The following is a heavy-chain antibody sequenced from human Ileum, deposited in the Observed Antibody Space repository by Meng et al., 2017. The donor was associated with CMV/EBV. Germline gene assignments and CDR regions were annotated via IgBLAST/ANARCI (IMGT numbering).Heavy chain of an antibody. CDR1: GFIFNTYA. V-gene: IGHV3-30*03. Sequence: SGFIFNTYAMHWVRQAPGKRLEWVAVMSNDGAKKYYGDSVKGRFAISRDNSKNTLYLQMNSLRPEDTAVYYCARGLGGNSPYFDYWGQGTLVTVSS. CDR2: MSNDGAKK. CDR3: ARGLGGNSPYFDY. J-gene: IGHJ4*02. D-gene: IGHD4-23*01.